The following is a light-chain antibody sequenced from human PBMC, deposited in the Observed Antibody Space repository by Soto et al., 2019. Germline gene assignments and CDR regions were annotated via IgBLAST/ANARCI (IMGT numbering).Light chain of an antibody. CDR1: QSIHSY. CDR2: APS. Sequence: DIQMTQSPSSLSASVGDRVTITCRASQSIHSYLNWYQQKPGKDPKLPIYAPSSLQTGVPARFSGSGSGTDFTLTISSLQPEDSATYYCQQSYSTPNFGQGTRLE. CDR3: QQSYSTPN. J-gene: IGKJ5*01. V-gene: IGKV1-39*01.